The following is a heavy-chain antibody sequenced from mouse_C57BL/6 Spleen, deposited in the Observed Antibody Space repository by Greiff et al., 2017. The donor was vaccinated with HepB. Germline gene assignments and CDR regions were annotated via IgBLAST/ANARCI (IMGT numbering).Heavy chain of an antibody. Sequence: QVQLQQPGAELVKPGASVKLSCKASGYTFTSYWMQWVKQRPGQGLEWIGEIDPSDSYTNYNQKFKGKATLTVDTSSSTAYMQLSSLTSEDSAVYYCASLVGAMDYWGQGTSVTVSS. CDR1: GYTFTSYW. J-gene: IGHJ4*01. CDR3: ASLVGAMDY. D-gene: IGHD1-1*02. CDR2: IDPSDSYT. V-gene: IGHV1-50*01.